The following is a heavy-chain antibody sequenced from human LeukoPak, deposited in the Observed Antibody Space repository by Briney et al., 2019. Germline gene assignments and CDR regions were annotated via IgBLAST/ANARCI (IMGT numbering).Heavy chain of an antibody. Sequence: SETLSLTCTVSGYSISSGYYWGWIRPPPGKGLEWIGSIYHSGSTYYNPSLKSRVTISVDTSKNQFSLKLSSVTAADTAVYYCARATSQQLVPYWGQGTLVTVSS. CDR3: ARATSQQLVPY. J-gene: IGHJ4*02. CDR1: GYSISSGYY. CDR2: IYHSGST. D-gene: IGHD6-13*01. V-gene: IGHV4-38-2*02.